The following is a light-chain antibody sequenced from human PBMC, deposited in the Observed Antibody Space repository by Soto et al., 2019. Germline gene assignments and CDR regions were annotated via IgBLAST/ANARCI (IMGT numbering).Light chain of an antibody. J-gene: IGKJ1*01. CDR1: QSIGDW. V-gene: IGKV1-5*01. Sequence: DIQMTQSPSTLSASVGDRVIITCRASQSIGDWLAWFQQKPGRAPKLLIYDVSSLESGVPSRFSGSGSGTEFTLTISSLQAEDFATYYCQQHNNSPWTFGQGTKVDIK. CDR2: DVS. CDR3: QQHNNSPWT.